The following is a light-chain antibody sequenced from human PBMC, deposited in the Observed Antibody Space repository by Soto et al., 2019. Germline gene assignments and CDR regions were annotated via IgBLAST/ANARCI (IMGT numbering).Light chain of an antibody. CDR1: SSDVGGYNF. V-gene: IGLV2-14*03. CDR3: SSYTTSSNVV. Sequence: QSVLTQPASVFGSPGQSITISCTGTSSDVGGYNFVSWYQQHPGKAPKLMIYEVSSRPSGVSNRFSGSKSGNTASLTISGLQPEAEAHYYCSSYTTSSNVVFGTGTKVT. J-gene: IGLJ1*01. CDR2: EVS.